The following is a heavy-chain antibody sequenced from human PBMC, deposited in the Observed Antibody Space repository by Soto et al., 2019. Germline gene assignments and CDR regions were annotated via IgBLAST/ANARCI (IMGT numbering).Heavy chain of an antibody. J-gene: IGHJ6*02. D-gene: IGHD2-2*01. Sequence: QVQLVQSGAEVKKPGSSVKVSCKASGGTFGIYAISWVRQAPGQGLEWMGGIIPIPGTANYAQKCQGRVTIAADDSTSTAYMELSSLRSEDTAVYYCARSQGSSTSLEVYYYYYYGMDVWGQGTTVTVSS. CDR3: ARSQGSSTSLEVYYYYYYGMDV. V-gene: IGHV1-69*01. CDR1: GGTFGIYA. CDR2: IIPIPGTA.